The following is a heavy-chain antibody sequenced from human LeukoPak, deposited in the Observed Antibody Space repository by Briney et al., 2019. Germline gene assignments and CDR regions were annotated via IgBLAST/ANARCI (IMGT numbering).Heavy chain of an antibody. CDR3: ASTNVYYYGSGTDY. J-gene: IGHJ4*02. D-gene: IGHD3-10*01. CDR2: INQDGSVK. CDR1: GFTFSEYW. V-gene: IGHV3-7*01. Sequence: AGGSLRLSCVASGFTFSEYWMTWVRQAPGKGLEWVANINQDGSVKYYVDSVMGRFTISRDNAKNSLYLQMNSLRAEDTAIYYCASTNVYYYGSGTDYWGQGTLVTVSS.